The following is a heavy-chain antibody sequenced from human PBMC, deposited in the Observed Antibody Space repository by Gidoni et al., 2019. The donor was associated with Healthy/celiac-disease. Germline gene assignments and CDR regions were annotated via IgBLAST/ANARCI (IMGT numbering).Heavy chain of an antibody. CDR1: GFTFSSYA. D-gene: IGHD5-18*01. Sequence: QVQLVESGGGVVQPGRSLRRSCSASGFTFSSYAMHWVRQAPGKGLEWVAVISYDGSNKYYADSVKGRFTISRDNSKNTLYLQMNSLRAEDTAVYYCARDLVDTAMDPYYYYYYGMDVWGQGTTVTVSS. CDR3: ARDLVDTAMDPYYYYYYGMDV. CDR2: ISYDGSNK. V-gene: IGHV3-30-3*01. J-gene: IGHJ6*02.